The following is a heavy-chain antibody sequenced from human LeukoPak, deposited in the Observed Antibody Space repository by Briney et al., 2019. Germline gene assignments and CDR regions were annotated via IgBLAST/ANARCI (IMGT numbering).Heavy chain of an antibody. Sequence: SPSETLSLTCTVSGGSISSGDYYWSWIRQPPGKGLEWIAYMYYSGSTYYNPSLKSRVTMSADTSKNQLSLKLSSVTAADTVVYYCARPYYYDSRIDPWGQGILVTVSS. V-gene: IGHV4-30-4*01. CDR3: ARPYYYDSRIDP. CDR2: MYYSGST. D-gene: IGHD3-22*01. CDR1: GGSISSGDYY. J-gene: IGHJ5*02.